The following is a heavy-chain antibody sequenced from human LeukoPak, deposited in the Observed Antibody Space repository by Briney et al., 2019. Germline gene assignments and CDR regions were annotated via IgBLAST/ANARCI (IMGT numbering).Heavy chain of an antibody. Sequence: GGSLRLSCAASGFTFSSYRMSWVRQAPGKRLEWVANIKQDGSEKYYVDSVKGRFTISRDNAKNSLYLQMNSLRAEDTAVYYCARLHYYGSGSFDYWGQGTLVTVSS. CDR3: ARLHYYGSGSFDY. J-gene: IGHJ4*02. V-gene: IGHV3-7*01. CDR2: IKQDGSEK. CDR1: GFTFSSYR. D-gene: IGHD3-10*01.